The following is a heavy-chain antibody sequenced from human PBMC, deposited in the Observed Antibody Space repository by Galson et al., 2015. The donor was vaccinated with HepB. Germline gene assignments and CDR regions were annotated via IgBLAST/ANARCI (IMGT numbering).Heavy chain of an antibody. CDR3: AKEYTVRNQFDY. CDR1: GFTANSYA. Sequence: SLRLSGAASGFTANSYAMRWARQAPGKGLEWVSTVSGGCATTYYADSVKGRFNIYRDNSKNTLYLEMNSLRAEDTAVYYCAKEYTVRNQFDYWGQGTLVTVSS. CDR2: VSGGCATT. J-gene: IGHJ4*02. D-gene: IGHD4-17*01. V-gene: IGHV3-23*01.